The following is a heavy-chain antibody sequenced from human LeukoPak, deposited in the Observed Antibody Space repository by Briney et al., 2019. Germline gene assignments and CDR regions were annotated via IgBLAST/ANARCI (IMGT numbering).Heavy chain of an antibody. CDR2: IYYSGST. Sequence: SETLSLTCTVSGGSISSYYWSWIRQPPGKGLEWIGYIYYSGSTNYNPSLKSRVTISVDTSKNQFSLKLSSVTAADTAVYYCAKSGGYGLIDYWGQGTRVTVSS. V-gene: IGHV4-59*01. D-gene: IGHD1-26*01. CDR3: AKSGGYGLIDY. CDR1: GGSISSYY. J-gene: IGHJ4*02.